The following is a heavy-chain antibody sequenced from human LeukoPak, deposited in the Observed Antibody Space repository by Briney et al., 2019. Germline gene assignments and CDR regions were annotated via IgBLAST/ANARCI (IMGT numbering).Heavy chain of an antibody. D-gene: IGHD3-22*01. V-gene: IGHV3-23*01. Sequence: PGGSLRLSCAASGFTFSNYGMSWVRQTPGRGLEWVSALIGSGGTTYYADSVKGRFTISRDNSKNTLYLQMNSLRAEDTAVYYCARVLKYYDSSGYHYGIFDYWGQGTLVTVSS. CDR2: LIGSGGTT. J-gene: IGHJ4*02. CDR1: GFTFSNYG. CDR3: ARVLKYYDSSGYHYGIFDY.